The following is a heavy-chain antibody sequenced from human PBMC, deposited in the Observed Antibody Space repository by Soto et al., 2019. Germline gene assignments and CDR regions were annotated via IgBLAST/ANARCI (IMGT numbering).Heavy chain of an antibody. Sequence: KKPPASVKVSCKASGGTFSSYTISWVRQAPGQGLEWMGRIIPILGIANSAQKFQGRVTITADKSTSTAYMELSSLRSEDTAVYYCAREELELRTGQYYYYYMDVWGNGTTVTVSS. CDR1: GGTFSSYT. J-gene: IGHJ6*03. D-gene: IGHD1-7*01. CDR2: IIPILGIA. CDR3: AREELELRTGQYYYYYMDV. V-gene: IGHV1-69*04.